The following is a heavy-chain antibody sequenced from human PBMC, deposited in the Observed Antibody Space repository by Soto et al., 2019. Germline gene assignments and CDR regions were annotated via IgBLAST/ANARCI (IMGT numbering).Heavy chain of an antibody. CDR3: AGDQGYYYSGVDV. CDR1: GGSISNYY. V-gene: IGHV4-4*07. CDR2: IYSSGST. J-gene: IGHJ6*02. Sequence: PSETLSLTCTVYGGSISNYYWGWIRQPAGKGLEWIGRIYSSGSTNYNPSLKSRVTVSVDKSKNQFSLKLSSVTAADTAVYFCAGDQGYYYSGVDVWGQGTTVTVSS.